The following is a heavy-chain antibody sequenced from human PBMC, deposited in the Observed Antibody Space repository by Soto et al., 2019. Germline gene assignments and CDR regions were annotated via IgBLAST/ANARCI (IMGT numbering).Heavy chain of an antibody. V-gene: IGHV3-15*01. J-gene: IGHJ4*02. Sequence: GGSLRLSCAASGFTFSNAWMSWVRQAPGKGLEWVGRIKSKTDGGTTDYAAPVKGRFTISRDDSKNTLYLQMNSLKTEDTAVYYCTAWVWFVRFFDYWGQGTLVTVSS. D-gene: IGHD2-21*01. CDR2: IKSKTDGGTT. CDR1: GFTFSNAW. CDR3: TAWVWFVRFFDY.